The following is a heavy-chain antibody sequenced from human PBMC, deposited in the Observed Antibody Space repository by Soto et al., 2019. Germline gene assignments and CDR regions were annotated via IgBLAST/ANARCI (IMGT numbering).Heavy chain of an antibody. CDR1: GYTFTSYG. CDR3: ARDEPGEGIVVVPAAATNYYYYMDV. Sequence: ASVKVSCKASGYTFTSYGISWVRQAPGQGLEWMGWISAYNGNTNYAQKLQGRVTMTTDTSTSTAYMELRSLRSDDTAVYYCARDEPGEGIVVVPAAATNYYYYMDVWGKGTTVTVSS. V-gene: IGHV1-18*01. J-gene: IGHJ6*03. D-gene: IGHD2-2*01. CDR2: ISAYNGNT.